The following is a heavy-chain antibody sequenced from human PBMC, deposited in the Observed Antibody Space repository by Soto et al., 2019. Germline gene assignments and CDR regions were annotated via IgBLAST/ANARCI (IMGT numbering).Heavy chain of an antibody. V-gene: IGHV4-30-2*01. J-gene: IGHJ4*02. CDR1: GGSISSGGYS. Sequence: SETLSLTCAVSGGSISSGGYSWSWIRQPPGKGLEWIGYIYHSGSTYYNPSLKSRVTISVDRSKNQFSLKLSSVTAADTAVYYCARDRGEYSYGGAFDYWGQGTLVTVSS. CDR3: ARDRGEYSYGGAFDY. CDR2: IYHSGST. D-gene: IGHD5-18*01.